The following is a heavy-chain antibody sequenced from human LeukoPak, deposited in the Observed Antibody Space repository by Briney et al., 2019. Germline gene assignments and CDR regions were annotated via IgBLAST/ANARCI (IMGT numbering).Heavy chain of an antibody. CDR2: IKQDGSKK. J-gene: IGHJ5*02. CDR1: GFTFSSYG. Sequence: GGSLRLSCAASGFTFSSYGMHWVRQAPGKGLEWVADIKQDGSKKYYADSVQGRFTISRDNSKNTLYLQMNSLRAEDTAVYYCARLLSASDPFDPWGPGTPVTVS. CDR3: ARLLSASDPFDP. V-gene: IGHV3-7*04. D-gene: IGHD3-3*01.